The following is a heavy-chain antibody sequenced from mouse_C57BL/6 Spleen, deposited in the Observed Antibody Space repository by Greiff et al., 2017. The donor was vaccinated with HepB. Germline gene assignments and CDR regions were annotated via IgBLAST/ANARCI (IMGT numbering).Heavy chain of an antibody. Sequence: EVKLMESGGGLVQPKGSLKLSCAASGFSFNTYAMNWVRQAPGKGLEWVARIRSKSNNYATYYADSVKDRFTISRDDSESMLYLQMNNLKTEDTAMYYCVRGRGTVVARDYYAMDYWGQGTSVTVSS. D-gene: IGHD1-1*01. V-gene: IGHV10-1*01. CDR3: VRGRGTVVARDYYAMDY. CDR1: GFSFNTYA. J-gene: IGHJ4*01. CDR2: IRSKSNNYAT.